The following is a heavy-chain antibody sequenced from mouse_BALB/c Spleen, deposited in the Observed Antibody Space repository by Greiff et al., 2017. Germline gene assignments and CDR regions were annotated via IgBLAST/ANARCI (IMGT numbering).Heavy chain of an antibody. CDR3: ARSGSSYVGLAY. J-gene: IGHJ3*01. D-gene: IGHD1-1*01. CDR1: GYTFTSYV. CDR2: INPYNDGT. Sequence: VQLQQSGPELVKPGASVKMSCKASGYTFTSYVMHWVKQKPGQGLEWIGSINPYNDGTKYNEKFKGKATLTSDKSSSTAYMELSSLTSEDSAVYYCARSGSSYVGLAYGGQGTRVTVSA. V-gene: IGHV1-14*01.